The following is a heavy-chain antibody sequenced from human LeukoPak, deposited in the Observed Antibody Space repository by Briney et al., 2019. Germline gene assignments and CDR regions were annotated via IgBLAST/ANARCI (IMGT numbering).Heavy chain of an antibody. CDR1: GFNFRDYG. CDR3: AKERDRGIGYGGAPFDY. Sequence: GGSLRLSCAASGFNFRDYGIHWVRQAPGKGLEWVAAMPYDGSINYYGESEKGRFIISRDNTMNTVYLQMNSLRPADTAIYFCAKERDRGIGYGGAPFDYWGQGILVTVSS. CDR2: MPYDGSIN. D-gene: IGHD3-22*01. J-gene: IGHJ4*02. V-gene: IGHV3-30*18.